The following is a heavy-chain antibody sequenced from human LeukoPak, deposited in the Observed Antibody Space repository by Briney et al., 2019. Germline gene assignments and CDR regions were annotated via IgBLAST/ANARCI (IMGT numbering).Heavy chain of an antibody. Sequence: PGGSLRLSCAASGFTFSSYSMNWVRQAPGKGLEWVSSISSSSSYIYYADSVKGRFTISRDNAKNTLYLQMNSLRAEDTAVYYCAREGGYGGYSNFDYWGQGTLVTVSS. CDR2: ISSSSSYI. V-gene: IGHV3-21*01. CDR3: AREGGYGGYSNFDY. CDR1: GFTFSSYS. D-gene: IGHD5-12*01. J-gene: IGHJ4*02.